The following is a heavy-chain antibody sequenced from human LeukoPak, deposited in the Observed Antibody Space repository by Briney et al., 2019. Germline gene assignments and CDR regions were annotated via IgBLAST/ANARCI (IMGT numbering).Heavy chain of an antibody. Sequence: VASVKVSCKASGYTFTSYGISWVRQAPGQGLEWMGWISAYNGNTNYAQKLQGRVTMTTDTSTSTAYMELRSLRSDDTAVYYCARDLYYDFWSGYYGRFAWFDPWGQGTLVTVSS. J-gene: IGHJ5*02. CDR3: ARDLYYDFWSGYYGRFAWFDP. D-gene: IGHD3-3*01. CDR1: GYTFTSYG. CDR2: ISAYNGNT. V-gene: IGHV1-18*01.